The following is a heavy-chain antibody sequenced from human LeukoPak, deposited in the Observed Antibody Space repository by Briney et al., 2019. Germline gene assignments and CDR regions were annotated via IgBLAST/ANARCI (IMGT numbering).Heavy chain of an antibody. J-gene: IGHJ5*02. CDR1: GFTFSNYW. V-gene: IGHV3-74*01. Sequence: GGSLRLSCAASGFTFSNYWIHWVRQVPGKGLVLVSRINSDGSSTSYAESVKGRFSISRDNAKNTVYLQMNSLRAEDTAVYLCARDLSYSASGTYYAAWFDPWGQGTLVTVSS. D-gene: IGHD3-10*01. CDR2: INSDGSST. CDR3: ARDLSYSASGTYYAAWFDP.